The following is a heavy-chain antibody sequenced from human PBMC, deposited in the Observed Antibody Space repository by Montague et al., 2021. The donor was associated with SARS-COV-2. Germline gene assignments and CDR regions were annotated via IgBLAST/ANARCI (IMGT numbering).Heavy chain of an antibody. CDR3: ARDQGYNWNYYYYYGMDV. Sequence: SETLSLTCTVSGRSISSGTHSWSWIPHPPGTVLEWIGIIYYSGSTYYNPSLKSRVTISVDTSKNQFSLKLSSVTAADTAVYYCARDQGYNWNYYYYYGMDVWGQGTTVTVSS. CDR1: GRSISSGTHS. CDR2: IYYSGST. D-gene: IGHD1-20*01. J-gene: IGHJ6*02. V-gene: IGHV4-39*07.